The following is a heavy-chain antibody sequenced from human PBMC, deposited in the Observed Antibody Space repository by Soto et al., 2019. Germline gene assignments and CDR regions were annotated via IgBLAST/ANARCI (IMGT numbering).Heavy chain of an antibody. CDR1: GDSVRNQY. CDR2: IYRSGST. Sequence: QVQMQESGPGLVKPSETLSLTCTVSGDSVRNQYWSWIRRPPGRGLEWIGYIYRSGSTKYNPSLKSRLTISVDTSKNQFSPKLSSVTAADTAVYYCARTLDYGHMDVWGKGTTVTVSS. V-gene: IGHV4-4*09. J-gene: IGHJ6*03. D-gene: IGHD3-16*01. CDR3: ARTLDYGHMDV.